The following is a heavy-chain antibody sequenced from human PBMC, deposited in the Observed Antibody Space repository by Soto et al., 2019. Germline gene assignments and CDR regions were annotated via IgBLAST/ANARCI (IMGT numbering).Heavy chain of an antibody. V-gene: IGHV4-59*08. Sequence: QVQLQESGPGLVKPSGTLSLTCTVSGGSISTYYWSWIRQPPGKGLEWIGYIYYGGSANYNRSLKSRVTISVDTSKKQFSLKLSSVTAADTAVYYCARGGHCTNGVCSALDYWGQGTLVTVSS. CDR3: ARGGHCTNGVCSALDY. J-gene: IGHJ4*02. CDR1: GGSISTYY. D-gene: IGHD2-8*01. CDR2: IYYGGSA.